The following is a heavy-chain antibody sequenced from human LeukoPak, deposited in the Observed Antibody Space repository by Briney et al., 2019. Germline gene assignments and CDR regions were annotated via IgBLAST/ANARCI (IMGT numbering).Heavy chain of an antibody. CDR3: ARPGYAPLGGIVGAPYYFDY. CDR2: IYSGGST. J-gene: IGHJ4*02. D-gene: IGHD1-26*01. Sequence: GGSLRLSCAASGFTVSRDYMSWVRQAPGKGLEWVSVIYSGGSTYYADSVKGRFTISRDNSKNTLYLQMNSLRAEDTAVYYCARPGYAPLGGIVGAPYYFDYWGQGTLVTVSS. CDR1: GFTVSRDY. V-gene: IGHV3-53*05.